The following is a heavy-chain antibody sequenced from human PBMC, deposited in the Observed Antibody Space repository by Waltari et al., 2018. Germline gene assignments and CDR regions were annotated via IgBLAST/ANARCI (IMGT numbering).Heavy chain of an antibody. CDR3: ARGSGYFFDY. J-gene: IGHJ4*02. Sequence: EVQLLESGGGLVQPGGSLRLSCAASAFTFSSYAMRWVRQAPGKGLEGVATVGRGGSTYYADSVNGRFTISKDSPQNTLYLQMSSLRAEDTAVYYCARGSGYFFDYWGQGTLVTVSS. CDR1: AFTFSSYA. CDR2: VGRGGST. V-gene: IGHV3-23*01. D-gene: IGHD1-1*01.